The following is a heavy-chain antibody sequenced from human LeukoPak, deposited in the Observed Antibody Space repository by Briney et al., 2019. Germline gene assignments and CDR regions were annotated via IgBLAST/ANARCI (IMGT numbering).Heavy chain of an antibody. J-gene: IGHJ3*02. CDR2: INPNSGGT. Sequence: GASVKVSCKASGYTFTGYYMHWVRQAPGQGLEWMGRINPNSGGTNYAQKFQGRVTMTRDTSISTAYMELSRLRSDDTAVYYCARGPPDRADIVVVPARAFDIWGQGTMVTVSS. CDR3: ARGPPDRADIVVVPARAFDI. D-gene: IGHD2-2*01. CDR1: GYTFTGYY. V-gene: IGHV1-2*06.